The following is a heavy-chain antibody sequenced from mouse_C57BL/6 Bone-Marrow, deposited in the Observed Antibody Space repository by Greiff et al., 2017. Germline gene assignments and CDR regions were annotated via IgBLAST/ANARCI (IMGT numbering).Heavy chain of an antibody. CDR1: GFTFSSYA. D-gene: IGHD1-1*01. CDR2: ISDGGSYT. CDR3: ARDLRTTVVGDFDF. Sequence: EVMLVESGGGLVKPGGSLKLSCAASGFTFSSYAMSWVRQTPEKRLEWVATISDGGSYTYYPDNVKGRFTISRDNAKNNLYLQMSHLKSEDTAMYYCARDLRTTVVGDFDFWGQGTTLTVSS. V-gene: IGHV5-4*01. J-gene: IGHJ2*01.